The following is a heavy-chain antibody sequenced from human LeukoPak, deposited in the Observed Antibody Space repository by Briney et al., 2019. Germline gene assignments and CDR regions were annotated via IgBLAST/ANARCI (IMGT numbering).Heavy chain of an antibody. D-gene: IGHD3-22*01. Sequence: GGSLRLSCAASGFTFSSYSMNWVRQAPGRGLEWVSYISSSSSTIYYADSVKGRFTISRDNAKNSLYLQMNSLKTEDTAVYYCTTDLYYYDSSGYFSQNFDYWGQGTLVTVSS. CDR1: GFTFSSYS. CDR2: ISSSSSTI. CDR3: TTDLYYYDSSGYFSQNFDY. J-gene: IGHJ4*02. V-gene: IGHV3-48*01.